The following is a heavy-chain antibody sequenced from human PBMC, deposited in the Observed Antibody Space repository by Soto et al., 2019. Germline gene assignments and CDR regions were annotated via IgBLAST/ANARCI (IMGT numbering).Heavy chain of an antibody. CDR3: ARAIGPTLFDY. CDR1: GFTVSSYD. V-gene: IGHV3-13*04. Sequence: PGGSLRLSCSASGFTVSSYDMHWVRQGPGKGLEWVSAIGTAGDTNYAGSVKGRFTISRENAKNSLYLQMNSLRAGDTAIYFCARAIGPTLFDYWGQGTLVTVSS. J-gene: IGHJ4*02. CDR2: IGTAGDT. D-gene: IGHD3-22*01.